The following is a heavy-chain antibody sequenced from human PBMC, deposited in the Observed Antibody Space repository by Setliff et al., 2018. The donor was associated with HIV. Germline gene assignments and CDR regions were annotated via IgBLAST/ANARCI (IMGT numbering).Heavy chain of an antibody. J-gene: IGHJ4*02. CDR3: ARDYYDSSGYIFFPGLPDY. CDR2: IIPISGTA. Sequence: SVKVSCKASGGTFSNYGMSWVRQAPGQGLEWMGGIIPISGTANYAQKFQGRLTISADKSTRTAYMELSRLRSDDTAVYYCARDYYDSSGYIFFPGLPDYWGQGTLVTVSS. V-gene: IGHV1-69*06. D-gene: IGHD3-22*01. CDR1: GGTFSNYG.